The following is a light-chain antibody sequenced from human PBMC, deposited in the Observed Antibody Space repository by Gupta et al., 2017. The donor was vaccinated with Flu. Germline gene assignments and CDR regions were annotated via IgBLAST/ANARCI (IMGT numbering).Light chain of an antibody. CDR2: RSD. CDR3: AAWDANLNNWV. Sequence: QSALPQPPAVSVTPGQRVALSCSGRNSNIGENFVYWYQKVPGAAPKLLIYRSDQRPSGVPDRFSGSKSGTSASLAVSELRAEDEADYYCAAWDANLNNWVFGGGTKLTVL. V-gene: IGLV1-47*01. CDR1: NSNIGENF. J-gene: IGLJ3*02.